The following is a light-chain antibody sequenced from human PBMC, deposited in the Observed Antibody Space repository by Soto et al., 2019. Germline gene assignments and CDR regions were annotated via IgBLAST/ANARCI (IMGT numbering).Light chain of an antibody. CDR2: GAS. CDR1: QSVGSY. J-gene: IGKJ4*01. Sequence: ETVMTQSPATLSVSPGDRVTLSCRASQSVGSYVAWYQQKPGQAPRLLIYGASTRATGIPARFSGSGSGTEFTLTINSLQSEDFAVYYCQKYNNWPLTFGGGTKVEI. V-gene: IGKV3-15*01. CDR3: QKYNNWPLT.